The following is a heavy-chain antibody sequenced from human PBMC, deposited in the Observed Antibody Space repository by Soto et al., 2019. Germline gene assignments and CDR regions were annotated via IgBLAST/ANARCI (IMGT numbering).Heavy chain of an antibody. CDR3: ERVGRDWDSYYYYYSMDV. CDR1: GFTFSSYA. CDR2: ISYDGSNK. V-gene: IGHV3-30-3*01. J-gene: IGHJ6*02. Sequence: QVQLVESGGGVVQPGRSLRLSCAASGFTFSSYAMHWVRQAPGKGLEWVAVISYDGSNKYYADSVKGRFTISRDNSKNTLYRQMNSLRAEDTAVYYCERVGRDWDSYYYYYSMDVWGQGTTVTVSS. D-gene: IGHD1-7*01.